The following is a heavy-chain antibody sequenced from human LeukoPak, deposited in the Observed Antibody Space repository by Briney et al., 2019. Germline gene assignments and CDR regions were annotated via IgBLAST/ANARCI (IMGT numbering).Heavy chain of an antibody. J-gene: IGHJ4*02. CDR2: ISAYNGNT. V-gene: IGHV1-18*01. D-gene: IGHD3-3*01. CDR1: GYTFTSYG. CDR3: ARDLRFLERTAYFDY. Sequence: GDSLKISCKASGYTFTSYGISWVRQAPGQGLEWMGWISAYNGNTNYAQKLQGRVTMTTDTSTSTAYMELRSLRSDDTAVYYCARDLRFLERTAYFDYWGQGTLVTVSS.